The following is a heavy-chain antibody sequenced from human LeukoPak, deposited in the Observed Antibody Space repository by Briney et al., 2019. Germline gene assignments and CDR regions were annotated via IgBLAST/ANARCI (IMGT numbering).Heavy chain of an antibody. J-gene: IGHJ5*02. V-gene: IGHV3-23*01. CDR1: GFIFTNYA. D-gene: IGHD3-16*01. CDR3: AKGAEIDL. CDR2: VTGPGDTT. Sequence: PGGSLRLSCATSGFIFTNYAMNWVRQARGKGLEWVSAVTGPGDTTYYADSVKGRFFMSREDSKTTVYLQMNSLRAEDTAIYYCAKGAEIDLWGQGTLVTVSS.